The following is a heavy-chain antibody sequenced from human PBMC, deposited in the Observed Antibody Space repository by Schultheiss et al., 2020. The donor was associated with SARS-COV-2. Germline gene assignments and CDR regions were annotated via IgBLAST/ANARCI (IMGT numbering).Heavy chain of an antibody. V-gene: IGHV3-21*01. J-gene: IGHJ4*02. Sequence: GESLKISCAASGFTFSSYSMNWVRQAPGKGLEWVSSISSSSSYIYYADSVKGRFTISRDNAKNSLYLQMNSLRAEDTAVYYCARDLVSITMVQGVIQPRDYWGQGTLVTVSS. CDR1: GFTFSSYS. D-gene: IGHD3-10*01. CDR2: ISSSSSYI. CDR3: ARDLVSITMVQGVIQPRDY.